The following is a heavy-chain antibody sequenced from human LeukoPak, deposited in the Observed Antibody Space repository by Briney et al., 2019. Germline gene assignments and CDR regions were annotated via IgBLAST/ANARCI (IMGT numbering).Heavy chain of an antibody. CDR3: ARSKKFCRGGSCDFDY. CDR2: IDPYSGDT. CDR1: GYTFTGYY. D-gene: IGHD2-15*01. V-gene: IGHV1-2*06. Sequence: GASVKVSCKASGYTFTGYYIHYVRQAPGQGLEWVGRIDPYSGDTNYAQKLQGRVTMARDTSISTAYLELSRLRSDDTAVFYCARSKKFCRGGSCDFDYWGQGTLLTVSS. J-gene: IGHJ4*02.